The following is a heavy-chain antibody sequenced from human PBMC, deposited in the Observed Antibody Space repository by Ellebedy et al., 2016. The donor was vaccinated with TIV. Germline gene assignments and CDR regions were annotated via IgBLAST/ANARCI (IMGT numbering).Heavy chain of an antibody. Sequence: MPSETLSLTCTVSGGSISSYYWSWIRQPPGKGLEWIGYIYYSGSTNYNPSLKSRVTISVDTSKNQFSLKLSSVTAADTAVYYCARDVSKYYDSSGYFDYWGQGTLVTVSS. V-gene: IGHV4-59*01. CDR3: ARDVSKYYDSSGYFDY. CDR1: GGSISSYY. J-gene: IGHJ4*02. D-gene: IGHD3-22*01. CDR2: IYYSGST.